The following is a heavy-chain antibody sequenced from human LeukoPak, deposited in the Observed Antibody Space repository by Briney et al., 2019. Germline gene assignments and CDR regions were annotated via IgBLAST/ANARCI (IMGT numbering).Heavy chain of an antibody. CDR1: GFTFSSYA. CDR3: YCSSSSCYAANGLDV. V-gene: IGHV3-23*01. Sequence: GGSLRLSCVASGFTFSSYAMSWVRQAPGKGLEWVSTISGSGSNTYYADSVKGRFTISRDNSKNTLYPQMNSLRAEDTAVYYSYCSSSSCYAANGLDVWGKGTTVTVSS. CDR2: ISGSGSNT. D-gene: IGHD2-2*01. J-gene: IGHJ6*04.